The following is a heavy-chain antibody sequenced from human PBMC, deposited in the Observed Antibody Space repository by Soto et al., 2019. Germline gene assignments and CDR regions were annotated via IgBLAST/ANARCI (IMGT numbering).Heavy chain of an antibody. V-gene: IGHV1-69*01. CDR2: IIPIFGTA. J-gene: IGHJ6*02. CDR3: ARVKGIAAAGLYYYGMDV. D-gene: IGHD6-13*01. CDR1: GGTFSSYA. Sequence: QVQLVQSGAEVKKPGSSVKVSCKASGGTFSSYAISWVRQAPGQGLEWMGGIIPIFGTANYAQKFQGRVTITAEESTSTAYMELSSLRSEDTAVYYCARVKGIAAAGLYYYGMDVWGQGTTVTVSS.